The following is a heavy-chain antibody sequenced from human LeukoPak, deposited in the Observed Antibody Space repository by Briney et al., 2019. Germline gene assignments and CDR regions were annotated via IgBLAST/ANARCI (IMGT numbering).Heavy chain of an antibody. Sequence: SVKVSCKASGGTFSSYAISWVRQAPGQGLEWMGGIIPIFGTANYAQKFQGRVTITTDESTSTAYMELSSLGSEDTAVYYCARDRDYCDSSGYYYWGQGTLVTVSS. V-gene: IGHV1-69*05. J-gene: IGHJ4*02. D-gene: IGHD3-22*01. CDR1: GGTFSSYA. CDR3: ARDRDYCDSSGYYY. CDR2: IIPIFGTA.